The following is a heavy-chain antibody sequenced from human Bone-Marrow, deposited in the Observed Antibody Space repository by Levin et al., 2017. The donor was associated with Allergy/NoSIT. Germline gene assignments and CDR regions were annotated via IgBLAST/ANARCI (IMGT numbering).Heavy chain of an antibody. CDR3: ARDPGSDGHDWYFDV. CDR1: GFTFSSYW. D-gene: IGHD5-24*01. V-gene: IGHV3-74*01. CDR2: INSDGSAT. Sequence: PGGSLRLSCAASGFTFSSYWMHWVRQAPGKGLAWVSRINSDGSATHYANSLKGRFTISRDNAKNTLYLQMNSLSAEDTAVYYCARDPGSDGHDWYFDVWGRGSLVTVSS. J-gene: IGHJ2*01.